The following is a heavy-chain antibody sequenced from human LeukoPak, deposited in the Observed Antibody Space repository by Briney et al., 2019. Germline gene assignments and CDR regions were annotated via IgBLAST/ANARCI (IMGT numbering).Heavy chain of an antibody. Sequence: PGGSLRLSCAASGFTFDDYGMSWVRLAPGKGLEWVSGINWNGGSTGYADSVKGRFTISRDNAKNSLYLQMNSLRAEDTALYYCARVVLGSGWYLNYYFDYWGQGTLVTVSS. D-gene: IGHD6-19*01. CDR1: GFTFDDYG. V-gene: IGHV3-20*04. CDR3: ARVVLGSGWYLNYYFDY. J-gene: IGHJ4*02. CDR2: INWNGGST.